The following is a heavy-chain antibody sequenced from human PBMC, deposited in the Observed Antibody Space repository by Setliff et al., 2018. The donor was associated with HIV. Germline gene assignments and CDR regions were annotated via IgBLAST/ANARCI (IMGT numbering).Heavy chain of an antibody. J-gene: IGHJ3*02. CDR2: ISGFNGNT. V-gene: IGHV1-18*01. CDR3: ARVPYRSAWLSGGHDAFDI. Sequence: RASVKVSCKASGYSFARYGLSWVRQAPGQGLEWMGWISGFNGNTKYAQSFQDRVAMTTETATSTAYMEMRSLRSDDTAVYFCARVPYRSAWLSGGHDAFDIWGQGTMVTVSS. D-gene: IGHD6-19*01. CDR1: GYSFARYG.